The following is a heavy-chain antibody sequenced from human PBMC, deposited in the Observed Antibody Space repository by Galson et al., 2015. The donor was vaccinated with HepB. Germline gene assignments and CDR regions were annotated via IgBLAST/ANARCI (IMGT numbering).Heavy chain of an antibody. Sequence: FLRLSCAASGFTFNIYAMHWVRQAPGQGLEWLADISYDGSNMYYADSVKGRFTISRDNSRHTLYLQMDGLRPDDTAVYYCARDRNAYLDHWGQGALVIVS. CDR2: ISYDGSNM. CDR1: GFTFNIYA. V-gene: IGHV3-30*04. CDR3: ARDRNAYLDH. J-gene: IGHJ4*02.